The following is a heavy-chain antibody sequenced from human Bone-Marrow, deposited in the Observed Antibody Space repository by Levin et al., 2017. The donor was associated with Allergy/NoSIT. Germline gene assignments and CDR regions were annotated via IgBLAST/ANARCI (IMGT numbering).Heavy chain of an antibody. J-gene: IGHJ4*02. V-gene: IGHV1-2*02. D-gene: IGHD1-20*01. CDR2: INPNSGDT. CDR1: GYTFTDYY. CDR3: ARCAGYNCNDFYNY. Sequence: ASVKVSCKASGYTFTDYYIHWVRQAPGQGLQWMGWINPNSGDTNYSQKFQGRVTMTRDAAISTAYMELSRLTSDDTAVYHCARCAGYNCNDFYNYWGQGTLVTVSS.